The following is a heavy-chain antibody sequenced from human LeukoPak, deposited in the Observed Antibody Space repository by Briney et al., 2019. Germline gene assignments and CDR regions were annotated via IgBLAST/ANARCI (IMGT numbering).Heavy chain of an antibody. V-gene: IGHV3-33*01. J-gene: IGHJ6*03. Sequence: GRPLRLSCAASGFTFSSYGMHWVRQAPGKGLEWVAVIWYDGSNKYYADSVKGRFTISRDNSKNTLYLQMNSLRAEDTAVYYCARPQNYYYYYMDVWGKGTTVTVSS. CDR1: GFTFSSYG. CDR3: ARPQNYYYYYMDV. CDR2: IWYDGSNK.